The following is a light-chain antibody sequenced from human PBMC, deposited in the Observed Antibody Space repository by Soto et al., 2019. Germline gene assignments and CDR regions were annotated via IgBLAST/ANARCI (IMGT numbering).Light chain of an antibody. J-gene: IGKJ4*01. CDR2: GAS. CDR3: QQRNNWPPVT. V-gene: IGKV3-15*01. Sequence: EVVLTQSPATLSVSPGERATLSCRASESVSTNLAWYQQRPGQAPRLVIYGASTRATGIPARFSGGGSGTEFTLTISSLQSEDFAVYYCQQRNNWPPVTFGGGTKVDIK. CDR1: ESVSTN.